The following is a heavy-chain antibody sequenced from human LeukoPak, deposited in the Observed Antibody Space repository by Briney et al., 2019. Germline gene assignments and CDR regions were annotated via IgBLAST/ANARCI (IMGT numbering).Heavy chain of an antibody. V-gene: IGHV3-21*01. CDR2: ISSSSSYI. CDR1: GFTFSSYS. D-gene: IGHD6-19*01. Sequence: PGGSLRLSCAASGFTFSSYSMNWVRQAPGKGLEWVSSISSSSSYIYYADSVKGRFTISRDNAKNSLFLQMSSLRAEDTAVYYCARVGIAVAGLDYWGQGTPVTVSS. J-gene: IGHJ4*02. CDR3: ARVGIAVAGLDY.